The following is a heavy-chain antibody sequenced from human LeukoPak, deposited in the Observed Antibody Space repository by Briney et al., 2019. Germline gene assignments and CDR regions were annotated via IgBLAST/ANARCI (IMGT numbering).Heavy chain of an antibody. J-gene: IGHJ5*02. CDR1: GFTFSSYW. CDR3: AKGVTGYSSSWGLFDP. D-gene: IGHD6-13*01. V-gene: IGHV3-74*01. CDR2: INSDGSST. Sequence: GGSLRLSCAASGFTFSSYWMHWVRHAPGKGLVWVSRINSDGSSTSYADSVKGRFTISRDNSKNTLYLQMNSLRAEDTAVYYCAKGVTGYSSSWGLFDPWGQGTLVTVSS.